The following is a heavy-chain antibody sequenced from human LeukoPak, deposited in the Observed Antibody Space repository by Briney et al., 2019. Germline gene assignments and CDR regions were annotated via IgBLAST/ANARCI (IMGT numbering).Heavy chain of an antibody. CDR3: ARSGWYLGFDY. Sequence: SETLSLTCAVYGGSFSGYYWSWIRQPPGKGLEWIGEINHSGSTNYNPSLKSRVTISVDTSKNQFSLKLSSVTAADTAVYYCARSGWYLGFDYWGQGTLVTVSS. CDR1: GGSFSGYY. D-gene: IGHD6-19*01. V-gene: IGHV4-34*01. J-gene: IGHJ4*02. CDR2: INHSGST.